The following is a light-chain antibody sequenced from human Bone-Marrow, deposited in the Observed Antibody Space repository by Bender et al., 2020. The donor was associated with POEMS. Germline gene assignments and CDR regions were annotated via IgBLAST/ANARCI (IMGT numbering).Light chain of an antibody. CDR1: SSNIGSNT. Sequence: QSVLTQPPSASGTPGQRVTISCSGSSSNIGSNTVNWYQQLPGTAPKLLIYSNNQRPSGVPDRFSGSKSDTSASLAISGLQSDDEADYYCAVWDDSLNGWVFGGGTKLTVL. CDR2: SNN. CDR3: AVWDDSLNGWV. V-gene: IGLV1-44*01. J-gene: IGLJ3*02.